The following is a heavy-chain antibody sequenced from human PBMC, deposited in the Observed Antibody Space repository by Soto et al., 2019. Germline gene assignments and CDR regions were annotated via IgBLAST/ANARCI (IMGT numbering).Heavy chain of an antibody. CDR1: GYTFTSYG. V-gene: IGHV1-18*01. D-gene: IGHD3-3*01. J-gene: IGHJ3*02. CDR2: ISAYNGNT. CDR3: ARRRHYDFWSGYPPDAFDI. Sequence: ASVKVSCKASGYTFTSYGISWVRQAPGQGLEWMGWISAYNGNTNYAQKLQGRVTMTTDTSTSTAYMELRSLRSDDTAVYYCARRRHYDFWSGYPPDAFDIWCQGTMVTVSS.